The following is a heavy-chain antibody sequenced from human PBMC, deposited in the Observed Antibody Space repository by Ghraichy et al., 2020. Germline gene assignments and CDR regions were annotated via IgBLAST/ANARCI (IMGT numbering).Heavy chain of an antibody. J-gene: IGHJ5*02. D-gene: IGHD3-3*01. CDR3: ARAGRGPRYYDFWSGWWFDP. CDR2: INHSGST. CDR1: GGSFSGYY. V-gene: IGHV4-34*01. Sequence: SETLSLTCAVYGGSFSGYYWSWIRQPPGKGLEWIGEINHSGSTNYNPSLKSRVTISVDTSKNQFSLKLSSVTAADTAVYYCARAGRGPRYYDFWSGWWFDPWGQGTLVTVSS.